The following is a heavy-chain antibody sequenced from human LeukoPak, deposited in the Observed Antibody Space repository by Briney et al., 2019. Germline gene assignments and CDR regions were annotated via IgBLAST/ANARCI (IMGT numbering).Heavy chain of an antibody. CDR1: GFTFSSYA. CDR3: AKDQINYYYYGMDV. Sequence: GGSLRLSCAASGFTFSSYAMSWVRQAPGKGLEWVSATSGSGGSTYYADSVKGRFTISRDNSKNTLYLQMNSLRAEDTAVYYCAKDQINYYYYGMDVWGQGTTVTVSS. V-gene: IGHV3-23*01. CDR2: TSGSGGST. J-gene: IGHJ6*02.